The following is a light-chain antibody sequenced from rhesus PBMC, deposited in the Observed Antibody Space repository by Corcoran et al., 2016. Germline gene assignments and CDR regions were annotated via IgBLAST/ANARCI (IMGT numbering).Light chain of an antibody. Sequence: DIQMTQSPSSLSASVGDRVTISCRARQGLRNHLNRYQQKPGKAPKRLIYTAATLESGVPSRFSGSGAGTDFTLTISSLQPEDFATYYCLQYNSDPPTFGQGTKVEMK. CDR1: QGLRNH. J-gene: IGKJ1*01. CDR2: TAA. V-gene: IGKV1-43*02. CDR3: LQYNSDPPT.